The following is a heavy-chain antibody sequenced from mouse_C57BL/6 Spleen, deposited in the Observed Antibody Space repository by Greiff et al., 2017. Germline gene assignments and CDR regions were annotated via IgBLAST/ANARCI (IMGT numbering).Heavy chain of an antibody. CDR1: GYTFTSYW. J-gene: IGHJ2*01. CDR3: ARHVPFLPVGY. CDR2: IYPGSGST. V-gene: IGHV1-55*01. Sequence: QVQLQQPGAELVKPGASVKMSCKASGYTFTSYWITWVKQRPGQGLEWIGDIYPGSGSTNSNEKFKSKATLTVDTSSSTAYMQLSSLTSEDSAVYYCARHVPFLPVGYWGQGTTRTVSS.